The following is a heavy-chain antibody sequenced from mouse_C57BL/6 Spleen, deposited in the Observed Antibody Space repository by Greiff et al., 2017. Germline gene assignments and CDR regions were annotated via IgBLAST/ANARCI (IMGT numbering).Heavy chain of an antibody. CDR2: IDPEDGDT. J-gene: IGHJ2*01. D-gene: IGHD1-1*01. Sequence: VQLQQSGAELVRPGASVKLSCTASGFNIKDYYMHWVKQRPEQGLEWIGRIDPEDGDTEYAPKFQGKATMTADTSSNTAYLQLSSLTSEDAAVYYCTNDYGSPVGCWGQGTTLTVST. CDR3: TNDYGSPVGC. V-gene: IGHV14-1*01. CDR1: GFNIKDYY.